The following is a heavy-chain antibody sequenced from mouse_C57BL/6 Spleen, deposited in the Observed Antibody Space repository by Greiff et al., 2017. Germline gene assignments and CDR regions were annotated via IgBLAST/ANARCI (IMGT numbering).Heavy chain of an antibody. V-gene: IGHV1-52*01. CDR2: IDPSDSET. CDR1: GYTFTSYW. J-gene: IGHJ2*01. D-gene: IGHD1-1*01. Sequence: QVQLQQPGAELARPGSSVKLSCKASGYTFTSYWMHWVKQRPIQGLEWIGNIDPSDSETHYNQKFKDKATLTVDKSSSTAYMQINSLTCEDSAVYYCARAHYGSSYEYFDYWGQGTTLTVSS. CDR3: ARAHYGSSYEYFDY.